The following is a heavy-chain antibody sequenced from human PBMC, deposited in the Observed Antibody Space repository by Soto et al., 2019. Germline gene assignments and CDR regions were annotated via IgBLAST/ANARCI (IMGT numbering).Heavy chain of an antibody. Sequence: EVQLVESGGGLVQPGGSLRLSCAASGFTFSSSSMNWVRQAPGKGLEWVSYISSSSSTKYYADSVKGRFTISRDNAKNSLDLKMNSLRDEDTAVYYCAREYFERNVAWGQGTLVTFSS. CDR3: AREYFERNVA. V-gene: IGHV3-48*02. CDR1: GFTFSSSS. CDR2: ISSSSSTK. D-gene: IGHD3-9*01. J-gene: IGHJ5*02.